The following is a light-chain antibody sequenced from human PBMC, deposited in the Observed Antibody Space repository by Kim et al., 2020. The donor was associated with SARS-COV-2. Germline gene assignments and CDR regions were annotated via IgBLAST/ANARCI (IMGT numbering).Light chain of an antibody. Sequence: QSALTQPASVSGSPGQSITISCTGTTTDHVSWYQQYPGKAPKLMIYDVYKWPSGVSHRFSGSKSDNTASLTISGLQAGDEAAYYCSSYTRTHTLLFGGGTKVTVL. CDR2: DVY. V-gene: IGLV2-14*02. CDR3: SSYTRTHTLL. CDR1: TTDH. J-gene: IGLJ2*01.